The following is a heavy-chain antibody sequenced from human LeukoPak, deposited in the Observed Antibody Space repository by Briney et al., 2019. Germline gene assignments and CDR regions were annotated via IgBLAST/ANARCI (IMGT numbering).Heavy chain of an antibody. CDR2: IFDSENS. CDR1: GDSISSYY. D-gene: IGHD1-26*01. CDR3: ARFSSQLLKTGGFDS. V-gene: IGHV4-59*01. Sequence: SETLSLTCTVSGDSISSYYWSWIRQPPGKGLEWIGYIFDSENSKYNPSLESRVIISVDTSKDQLSLKLTSVTAADTVVYYCARFSSQLLKTGGFDSWGQGTLVTVFS. J-gene: IGHJ4*02.